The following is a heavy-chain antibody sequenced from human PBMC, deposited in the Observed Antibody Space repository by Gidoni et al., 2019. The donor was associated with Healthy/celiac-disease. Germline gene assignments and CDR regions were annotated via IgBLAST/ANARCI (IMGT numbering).Heavy chain of an antibody. CDR1: GFTFSSYA. CDR2: ISGSGGST. J-gene: IGHJ4*02. Sequence: EVQLLASGGGLVQPGGSLRLSCAASGFTFSSYAMSWVRQAPGKGLEWVSAISGSGGSTYYADSVKGRFTISRDNSKNKLYLQMNSLRAEDTAVYYCAKVISRGSSSLYYWGQGTLVTVSS. CDR3: AKVISRGSSSLYY. D-gene: IGHD6-6*01. V-gene: IGHV3-23*01.